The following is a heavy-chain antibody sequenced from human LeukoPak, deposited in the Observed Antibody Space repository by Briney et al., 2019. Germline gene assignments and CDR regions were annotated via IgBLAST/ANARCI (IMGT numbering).Heavy chain of an antibody. CDR2: INHSGST. CDR1: GGSFSGYY. V-gene: IGHV4-34*01. CDR3: ARGVPYSGSYLRRSGWFDP. J-gene: IGHJ5*02. D-gene: IGHD1-26*01. Sequence: SETLSLTCAVYGGSFSGYYWSWIRQPPGKGLEWIGEINHSGSTNYNPSLKSRVTISVVTSKNQFSLKLSSVTAADTAVYYCARGVPYSGSYLRRSGWFDPWGQGTLVTVSS.